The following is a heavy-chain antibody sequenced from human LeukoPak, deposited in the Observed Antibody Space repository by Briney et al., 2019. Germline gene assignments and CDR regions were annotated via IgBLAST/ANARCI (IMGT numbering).Heavy chain of an antibody. CDR2: IYHSGST. J-gene: IGHJ4*02. CDR1: GYSINNGYY. Sequence: PSETLSLTCTVSGYSINNGYYWGWIRQPPGKGLEWIGSIYHSGSTYYNPSLKSRVTISVDTSNNHFSLKLSSVTAADTAVYYCARDITMVRGVIDNWGQGTLVTVSS. D-gene: IGHD3-10*01. CDR3: ARDITMVRGVIDN. V-gene: IGHV4-38-2*02.